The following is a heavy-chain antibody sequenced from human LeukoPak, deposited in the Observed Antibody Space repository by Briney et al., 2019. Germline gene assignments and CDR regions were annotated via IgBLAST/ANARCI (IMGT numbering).Heavy chain of an antibody. Sequence: SVKVSCKASGGTFSSYAISWVRQAPGQGLEWMGGIIPIFGTANYAQKFQGRVTITADESTSTAYMELSSLRPEDTAVYYCARGLALGYSNGPSRHYWGQGTLVTVSS. V-gene: IGHV1-69*13. CDR2: IIPIFGTA. CDR1: GGTFSSYA. D-gene: IGHD5-18*01. CDR3: ARGLALGYSNGPSRHY. J-gene: IGHJ4*02.